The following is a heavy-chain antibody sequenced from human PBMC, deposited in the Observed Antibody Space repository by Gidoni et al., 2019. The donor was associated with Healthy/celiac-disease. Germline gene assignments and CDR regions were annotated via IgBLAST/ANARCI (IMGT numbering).Heavy chain of an antibody. Sequence: QVQLVESGGGVVQPGGSLRLSCAASGFTFSSYGMHWVRQAPGKGLEWVAFIRYDGSNKYYADSVKGRFTISRDNSKNTLYLQMNSLRAEDTAVYYCAKAPNKMVKSYYFDYWGQGTLVTVSS. V-gene: IGHV3-30*02. CDR1: GFTFSSYG. CDR2: IRYDGSNK. J-gene: IGHJ4*02. CDR3: AKAPNKMVKSYYFDY. D-gene: IGHD2-8*01.